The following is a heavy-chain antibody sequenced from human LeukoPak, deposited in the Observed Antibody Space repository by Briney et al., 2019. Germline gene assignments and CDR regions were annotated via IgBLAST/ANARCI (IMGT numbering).Heavy chain of an antibody. V-gene: IGHV4-61*02. D-gene: IGHD6-13*01. J-gene: IGHJ6*03. CDR1: GDSISSGYYF. CDR2: VYKNGNT. Sequence: SQTLSLTCSVSGDSISSGYYFWRWIRQPAGKGLEWIVRVYKNGNTNDHPSLKSRVTITVDTTKNLFSQRLTSVPAADTAVYFCASRRSVQQPSYYYMDIWGKGTTVTVSS. CDR3: ASRRSVQQPSYYYMDI.